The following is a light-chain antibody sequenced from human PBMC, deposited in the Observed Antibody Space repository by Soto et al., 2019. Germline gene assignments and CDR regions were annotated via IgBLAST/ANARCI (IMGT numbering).Light chain of an antibody. CDR2: DAS. CDR1: QNVSSY. Sequence: EIVLTQSPATLSLSPGERATLSCRASQNVSSYLAWYQQKPAQAPRLLIYDASNRATGIPARFSGSGSGTDFTLTISSLEPEDFAVFYCQQRSKWPLTFGGGTKVEIK. J-gene: IGKJ4*01. CDR3: QQRSKWPLT. V-gene: IGKV3-11*01.